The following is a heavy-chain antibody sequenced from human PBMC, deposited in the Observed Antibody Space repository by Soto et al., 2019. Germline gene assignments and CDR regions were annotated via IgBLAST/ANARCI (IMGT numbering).Heavy chain of an antibody. V-gene: IGHV4-39*01. J-gene: IGHJ4*02. CDR1: VWSLSHSSFY. CDR3: ARIYYDSVFDY. CDR2: IYYSGST. Sequence: NPSPTCPVSVWSLSHSSFYLGWVRQPPGKGLEWIGSIYYSGSTYYNPSLKSRVTISVDTSKNQFSLKLSSVTAADTAVYYCARIYYDSVFDYWGQGTLVTVSS. D-gene: IGHD3-22*01.